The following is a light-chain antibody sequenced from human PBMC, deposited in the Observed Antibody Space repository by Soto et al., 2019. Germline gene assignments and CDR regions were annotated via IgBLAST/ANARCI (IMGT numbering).Light chain of an antibody. V-gene: IGKV1-39*01. CDR3: QQSYITPGT. J-gene: IGKJ4*01. CDR1: QSISRY. Sequence: DIQMTQAPSSLSASVGDRVTITCRASQSISRYLNWYQQKPGKAPKLLIYTASSSQSGVPSRFSGSGSGTDFTLTISSPQPEDFANYYCQQSYITPGTFGGGTKVEIK. CDR2: TAS.